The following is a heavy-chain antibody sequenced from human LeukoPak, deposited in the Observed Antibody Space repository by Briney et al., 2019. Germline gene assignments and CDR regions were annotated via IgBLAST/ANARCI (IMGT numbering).Heavy chain of an antibody. J-gene: IGHJ6*03. CDR1: GGSISSGGYY. V-gene: IGHV4-30-2*01. CDR2: IYHSGST. Sequence: SETLSLTCTVSGGSISSGGYYWSWLQQPPGKGLEWIGYIYHSGSTYYNPSLKSRVTISVDRSKIQFSLKLSSVTAADTAVYYCARDSVVPAAIGGREYYYYMDVWGEGTTVTVSS. D-gene: IGHD2-2*01. CDR3: ARDSVVPAAIGGREYYYYMDV.